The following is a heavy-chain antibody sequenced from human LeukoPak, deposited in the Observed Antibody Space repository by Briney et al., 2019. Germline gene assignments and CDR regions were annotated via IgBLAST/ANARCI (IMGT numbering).Heavy chain of an antibody. D-gene: IGHD2-15*01. V-gene: IGHV1-46*01. J-gene: IGHJ4*02. Sequence: ASVKVSCKASGYTFTGYYMHWVRQAPGQGLEWMGIINPSGGSTSYAQKFQGRVTMTRDMSTSTVYMELSSLRSEDTAVYYCARDSEYSAYCSGGSCYGLSFDYWGQGTLVTVSS. CDR2: INPSGGST. CDR1: GYTFTGYY. CDR3: ARDSEYSAYCSGGSCYGLSFDY.